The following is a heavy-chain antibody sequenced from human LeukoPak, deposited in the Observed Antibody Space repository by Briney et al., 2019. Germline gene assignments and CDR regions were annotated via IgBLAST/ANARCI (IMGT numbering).Heavy chain of an antibody. J-gene: IGHJ3*02. V-gene: IGHV1-69*04. CDR2: IIPILGIA. CDR3: ARGRGYSGYDAFDT. CDR1: GGTFSSYA. Sequence: ASVKVSCKASGGTFSSYAISWVRQAPGQGLEWMGRIIPILGIANYAQKFQGRVTITADKSTSTAYMELSSLRSEDTAVYYCARGRGYSGYDAFDTWGQGTMVTVSS. D-gene: IGHD5-12*01.